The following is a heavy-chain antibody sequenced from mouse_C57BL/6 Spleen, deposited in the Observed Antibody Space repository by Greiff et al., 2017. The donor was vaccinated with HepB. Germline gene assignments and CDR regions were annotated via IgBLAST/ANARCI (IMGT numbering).Heavy chain of an antibody. J-gene: IGHJ2*01. CDR1: GFTFSSYA. Sequence: EVKLEESGEGLVKPGGSLKLSCAASGFTFSSYAMSWVRQTPEKRLEWVAYISSGGDYIYYADTVKGRFTISRDNARNTLYLQMSSLKSEDTAMYYCTRELGRYYFDYWGQGTTLTVSS. CDR2: ISSGGDYI. D-gene: IGHD4-1*01. CDR3: TRELGRYYFDY. V-gene: IGHV5-9-1*02.